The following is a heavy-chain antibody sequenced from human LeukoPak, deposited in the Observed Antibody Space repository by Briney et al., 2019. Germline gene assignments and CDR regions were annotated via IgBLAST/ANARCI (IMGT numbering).Heavy chain of an antibody. J-gene: IGHJ3*02. CDR2: FNPGDSNT. Sequence: GESLKISCKASGYNFINFWIGWVRQMPGKGPEWMGIFNPGDSNTRYSPSFQGQITISVDKSISTAYLQWTSLKVSDTAIYYCARHRAVAGTLGGFDIWGQGTIVTVSS. V-gene: IGHV5-51*01. CDR3: ARHRAVAGTLGGFDI. CDR1: GYNFINFW. D-gene: IGHD6-19*01.